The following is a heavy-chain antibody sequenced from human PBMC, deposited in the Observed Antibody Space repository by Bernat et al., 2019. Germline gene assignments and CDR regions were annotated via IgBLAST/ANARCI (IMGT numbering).Heavy chain of an antibody. CDR3: ATSSGPYDYVWGSYSYTNYFDY. CDR1: GYSFTSYW. D-gene: IGHD3-16*02. Sequence: EVQLVQSGAEVKKPGESLKISCKGSGYSFTSYWIGWVRQMPGKGLEWMGIIYPGDSATRYSPSFQGQVTISADKSISTAYLQWSSLKASDTAMYYCATSSGPYDYVWGSYSYTNYFDYWGQGTLVTVSS. CDR2: IYPGDSAT. J-gene: IGHJ4*02. V-gene: IGHV5-51*03.